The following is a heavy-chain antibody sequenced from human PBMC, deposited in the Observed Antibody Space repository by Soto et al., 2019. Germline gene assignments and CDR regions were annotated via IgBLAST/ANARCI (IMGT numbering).Heavy chain of an antibody. CDR2: IVVGSGNT. V-gene: IGHV1-58*01. CDR3: AADLVEYLEGVPGYYYYYGMDV. J-gene: IGHJ6*02. Sequence: SVKVSCKASGFTFTSSAVQWVRQARGQRLEWIGWIVVGSGNTNYAQKFQERVTITRDMSTSTAYMELSSLRSEDTAVYYCAADLVEYLEGVPGYYYYYGMDVWGQGTTVTVSS. CDR1: GFTFTSSA. D-gene: IGHD2-2*01.